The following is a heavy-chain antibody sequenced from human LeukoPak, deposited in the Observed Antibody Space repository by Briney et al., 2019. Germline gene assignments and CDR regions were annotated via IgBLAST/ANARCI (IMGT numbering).Heavy chain of an antibody. J-gene: IGHJ4*02. D-gene: IGHD6-19*01. Sequence: GGSLRLSCAASGLTFSSYAMSWVRQAPGKGLEWVSAISGSGGSTYYADSVKGRFTISRDNSKNTLYLQMNILRAEDTAVYYCAKPLKQWLVSYYFDYWGQGTLVTVSS. CDR2: ISGSGGST. CDR1: GLTFSSYA. CDR3: AKPLKQWLVSYYFDY. V-gene: IGHV3-23*01.